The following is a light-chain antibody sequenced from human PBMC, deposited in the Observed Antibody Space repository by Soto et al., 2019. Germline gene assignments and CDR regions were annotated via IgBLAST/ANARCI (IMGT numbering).Light chain of an antibody. J-gene: IGLJ1*01. Sequence: QSVLTQPRSVSGSPGQSVAISCTGTSRDVDGYDYVSWYQQHPGKAPKLLISEVYKRPSGVSNRFSGSKSGNTASLIISGLQADDEADYYCCSFAGSYYVFGTGTKVTVL. CDR2: EVY. CDR1: SRDVDGYDY. V-gene: IGLV2-11*01. CDR3: CSFAGSYYV.